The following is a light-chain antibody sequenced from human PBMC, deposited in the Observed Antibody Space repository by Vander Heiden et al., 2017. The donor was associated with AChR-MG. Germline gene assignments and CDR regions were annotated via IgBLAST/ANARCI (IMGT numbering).Light chain of an antibody. Sequence: EIVLTQSPGTLSLSPGERATLSCRASQSVSSNYLAWYQQKPGQAPRLLMYGASSRATGIPDRFSGSGSGTDFTLTISRLEPADFAVYYCQQYGSAPPMYTFGQGTKLEIK. J-gene: IGKJ2*01. CDR3: QQYGSAPPMYT. CDR2: GAS. CDR1: QSVSSNY. V-gene: IGKV3-20*01.